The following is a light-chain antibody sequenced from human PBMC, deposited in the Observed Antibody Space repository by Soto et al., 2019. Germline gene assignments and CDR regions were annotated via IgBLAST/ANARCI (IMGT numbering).Light chain of an antibody. CDR1: QDIRNV. V-gene: IGKV1-6*01. Sequence: ASQMSQSPSSLSASVRDRVTITCRASQDIRNVLGWYQQRPGQAPNLLIYAASTLQSGVPSRFSGSGSGTDFTLTISSLLPEDFATYYCLQDYNYPFTFGPGTKVDIK. CDR2: AAS. J-gene: IGKJ3*01. CDR3: LQDYNYPFT.